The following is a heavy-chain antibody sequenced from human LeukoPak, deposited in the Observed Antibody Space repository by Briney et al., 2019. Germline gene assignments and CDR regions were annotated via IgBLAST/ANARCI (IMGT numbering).Heavy chain of an antibody. CDR3: AGTPIVVVPAALPY. J-gene: IGHJ4*02. D-gene: IGHD2-2*01. Sequence: ASVKVSCKASGGTFSSYAISWVRQAPGQGLEWVGRIIPIFGTANYAQKFQGRVTITADKSTSTAYMELSSLRSEDTAVYYCAGTPIVVVPAALPYWGQGTLVTVSS. V-gene: IGHV1-69*06. CDR1: GGTFSSYA. CDR2: IIPIFGTA.